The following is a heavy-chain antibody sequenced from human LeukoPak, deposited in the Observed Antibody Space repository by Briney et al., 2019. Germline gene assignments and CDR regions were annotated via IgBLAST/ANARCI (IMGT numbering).Heavy chain of an antibody. Sequence: ASVKVSCKVSGYTLTSYYMHWVRQAPGQGLEWMGIINPSGGSTSSAQKFQGRVTMTGDTSTSTVYMELSSLRSEDTAVYYCAREWVSGYYYGMDVWGQGTTVTVSS. D-gene: IGHD1-26*01. CDR3: AREWVSGYYYGMDV. CDR2: INPSGGST. V-gene: IGHV1-46*01. CDR1: GYTLTSYY. J-gene: IGHJ6*02.